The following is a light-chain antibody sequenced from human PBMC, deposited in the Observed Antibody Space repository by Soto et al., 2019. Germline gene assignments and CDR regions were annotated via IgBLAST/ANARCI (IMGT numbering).Light chain of an antibody. CDR3: AAWDDTLSGRV. CDR1: SSNIGGNY. Sequence: QSVLTQPPSASGTPGQRVTIPCSGSSSNIGGNYVFWYQHLPGTAPKLLIYRNNQRPSGVPDRFSGSKSGTSASLAISGLRSEDEADYYCAAWDDTLSGRVFGGGTKLTVL. CDR2: RNN. V-gene: IGLV1-47*01. J-gene: IGLJ3*02.